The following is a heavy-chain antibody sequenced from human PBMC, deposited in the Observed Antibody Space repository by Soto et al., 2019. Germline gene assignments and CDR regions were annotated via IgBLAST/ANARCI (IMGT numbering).Heavy chain of an antibody. CDR1: GGSISSGGYY. Sequence: PSETLSLTCTVSGGSISSGGYYWSWIRQHPGKGLEWIGYIYYSGSTYYNPSLKSRVTISVDTSKNQFSLKLSSVTAADTAVYYCARGPPYCGGDCYRITPFDYWGQGTLVTVPS. J-gene: IGHJ4*02. D-gene: IGHD2-21*02. CDR2: IYYSGST. CDR3: ARGPPYCGGDCYRITPFDY. V-gene: IGHV4-31*02.